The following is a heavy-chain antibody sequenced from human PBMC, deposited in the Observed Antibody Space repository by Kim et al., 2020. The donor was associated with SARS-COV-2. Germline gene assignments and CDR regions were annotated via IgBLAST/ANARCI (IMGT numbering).Heavy chain of an antibody. CDR2: IYYSGST. Sequence: SETLSLTCTVSGGSISSGGYYWSWIRQHPGKGLEWIGYIYYSGSTYYNPSLKSRVTISVDTSKNQFSLKLSSVTAADTAVYYCARGSLVVPLDYWGQGTLVTVSS. CDR1: GGSISSGGYY. CDR3: ARGSLVVPLDY. D-gene: IGHD2-2*01. V-gene: IGHV4-31*03. J-gene: IGHJ4*02.